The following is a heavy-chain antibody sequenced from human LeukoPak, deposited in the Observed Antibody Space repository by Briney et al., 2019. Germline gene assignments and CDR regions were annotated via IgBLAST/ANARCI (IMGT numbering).Heavy chain of an antibody. D-gene: IGHD5-24*01. V-gene: IGHV4-39*01. CDR2: IYYSWST. Sequence: SETLSLTCTVSSASISSSRYYWGWIRQSPGKGLEWLGSIYYSWSTYYNPSLKSRVTISVDTSKNQVSLNLTSVTAADTAVYYCARPVEMSTIHPVFDFWGQGALVTVSS. J-gene: IGHJ4*02. CDR3: ARPVEMSTIHPVFDF. CDR1: SASISSSRYY.